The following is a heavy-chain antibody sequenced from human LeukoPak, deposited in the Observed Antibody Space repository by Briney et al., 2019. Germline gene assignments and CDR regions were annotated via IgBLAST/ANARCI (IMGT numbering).Heavy chain of an antibody. CDR2: ISPNGVIT. J-gene: IGHJ4*02. V-gene: IGHV3-23*01. CDR1: GFTFSSHG. CDR3: AKDLWAAVAKYYFDY. Sequence: SGGSLRLSCAASGFTFSSHGMNWVRQAPGKGLEWVSGISPNGVITYYADSVKGRFTISRDNSKGTVYLQMNSLRPEDTAVYYCAKDLWAAVAKYYFDYWGQGTLVTVSS. D-gene: IGHD6-19*01.